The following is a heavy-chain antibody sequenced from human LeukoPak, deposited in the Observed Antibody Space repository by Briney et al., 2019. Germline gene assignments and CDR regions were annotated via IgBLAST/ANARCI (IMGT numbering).Heavy chain of an antibody. V-gene: IGHV3-30*18. Sequence: GGSLRLSCAASGFTFSSYGMHWVRQAPGKGLEWVAVISYDGSNKYYADSVNGRFTISRDNSKNTLYLQMNSLRAEDTAVYYCAKDGGIAVAGTFDYRGQGTLVTVSS. D-gene: IGHD6-19*01. CDR1: GFTFSSYG. CDR3: AKDGGIAVAGTFDY. J-gene: IGHJ4*02. CDR2: ISYDGSNK.